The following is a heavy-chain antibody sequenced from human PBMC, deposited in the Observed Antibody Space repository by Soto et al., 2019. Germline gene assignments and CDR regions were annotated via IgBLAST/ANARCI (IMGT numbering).Heavy chain of an antibody. J-gene: IGHJ4*02. Sequence: SETLSLTCTVSGGSISSSSYYWGWIRQPPGKGLEWIGSIYYSGSTYYNPSLKSRVTISVDTSKNQFSLKLSSVTAADTAVYYCARRQILWFGELFDYWGQGTLVTVSS. CDR3: ARRQILWFGELFDY. D-gene: IGHD3-10*01. CDR1: GGSISSSSYY. CDR2: IYYSGST. V-gene: IGHV4-39*01.